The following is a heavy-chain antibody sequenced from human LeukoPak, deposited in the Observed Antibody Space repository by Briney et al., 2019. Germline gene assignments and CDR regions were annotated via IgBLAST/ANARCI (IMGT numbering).Heavy chain of an antibody. Sequence: PGTSLRVSCAAPGFAFSVYGMHWVRQAPGKGLEWVALISHDGSVKYYADSVKGRFTISRDNSKNTLYLQMNSLRAEDTAVYYCATEGHYTVAFDIWGQGTIVTVSS. D-gene: IGHD3-10*01. CDR2: ISHDGSVK. CDR3: ATEGHYTVAFDI. CDR1: GFAFSVYG. J-gene: IGHJ3*02. V-gene: IGHV3-30*03.